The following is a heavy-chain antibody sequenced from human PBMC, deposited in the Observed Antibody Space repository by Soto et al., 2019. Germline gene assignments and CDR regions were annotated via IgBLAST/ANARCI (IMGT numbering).Heavy chain of an antibody. V-gene: IGHV3-23*01. Sequence: EVQLLESGGGLVQPGGSLRLSCAASGFNFMSFAMSWVRLAPGKGLEWVSAISDSGYDTQYADSVTGRFTISRDNSKNTVCLVMNSLTAEDSAIYYCSKDLTGDSTDDTFDYWCQGPLVTVSS. J-gene: IGHJ4*02. CDR3: SKDLTGDSTDDTFDY. D-gene: IGHD3-10*01. CDR1: GFNFMSFA. CDR2: ISDSGYDT.